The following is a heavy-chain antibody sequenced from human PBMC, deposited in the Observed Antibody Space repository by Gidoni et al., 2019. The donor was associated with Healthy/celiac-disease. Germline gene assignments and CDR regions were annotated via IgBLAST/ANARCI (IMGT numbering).Heavy chain of an antibody. CDR3: ASYSPLTMIVVH. Sequence: EVPLVHSGAEVTKPVESLPLSCKGSLYSFTSYWIGWVRQMPGKGLEWMGIIYPGDSDTRYSPSFQGQVTISADKSISTAYLQWSSLKASDTAMYYCASYSPLTMIVVHWGQGTLVTVSS. CDR2: IYPGDSDT. D-gene: IGHD3-22*01. CDR1: LYSFTSYW. J-gene: IGHJ4*02. V-gene: IGHV5-51*01.